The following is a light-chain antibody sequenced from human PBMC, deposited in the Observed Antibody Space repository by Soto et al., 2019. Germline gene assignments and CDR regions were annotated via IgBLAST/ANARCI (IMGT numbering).Light chain of an antibody. CDR2: GVS. CDR3: QQYGSSPWT. CDR1: QSVSSTY. V-gene: IGKV3-20*01. Sequence: EIVLTQSPGTLSLSPGERATLSCRASQSVSSTYLAWYQQKPGQAPRLLIYGVSSRATGIPDRFSGSGSGTDFTLTVSRLEPEDSAVYYCQQYGSSPWTFGQVTKVEIK. J-gene: IGKJ1*01.